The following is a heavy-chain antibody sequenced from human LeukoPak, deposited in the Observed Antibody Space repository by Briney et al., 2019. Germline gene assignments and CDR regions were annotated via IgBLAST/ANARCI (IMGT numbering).Heavy chain of an antibody. CDR3: ARIGYSSSSFDY. D-gene: IGHD6-6*01. CDR1: GFTFSSYE. J-gene: IGHJ4*02. V-gene: IGHV3-48*03. Sequence: GRSLRLSCAASGFTFSSYEMNWVRQAPGKGLEWVSYISSSGSTIYYADSVKGRFTISRDNAKNSLYLQMNSLRAEDTAVYYCARIGYSSSSFDYWGQGTLVTVSS. CDR2: ISSSGSTI.